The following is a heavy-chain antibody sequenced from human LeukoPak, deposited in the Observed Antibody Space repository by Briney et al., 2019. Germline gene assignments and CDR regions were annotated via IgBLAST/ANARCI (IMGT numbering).Heavy chain of an antibody. D-gene: IGHD3-10*01. CDR3: ARVRVGSFNWFDP. V-gene: IGHV3-74*01. CDR1: GFTFSDYW. J-gene: IGHJ5*02. Sequence: PGGSLRLSCAASGFTFSDYWMHWVRQAPGKGLVWVSRINSDGSTISYADSVKGRFTISRDNAKNTLYLQMNSLRAEDTAVYYCARVRVGSFNWFDPWGQGTLVTVSS. CDR2: INSDGSTI.